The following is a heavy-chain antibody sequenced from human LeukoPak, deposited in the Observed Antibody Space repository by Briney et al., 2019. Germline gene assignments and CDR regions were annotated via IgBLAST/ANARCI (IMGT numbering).Heavy chain of an antibody. Sequence: GGSLRLSCAASGFTVSSNYMSWVRQAPGKGLEWVSVIYSGGSTYYADSVKGRFTISRDNAKNSLYLQMNSLRAEDTAVYYCAREGVTGWYFDLWGRGTLVTVSS. V-gene: IGHV3-53*01. CDR1: GFTVSSNY. CDR3: AREGVTGWYFDL. D-gene: IGHD5-18*01. J-gene: IGHJ2*01. CDR2: IYSGGST.